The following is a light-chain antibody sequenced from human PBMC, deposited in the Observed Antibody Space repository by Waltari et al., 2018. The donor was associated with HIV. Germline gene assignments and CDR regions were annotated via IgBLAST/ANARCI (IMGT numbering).Light chain of an antibody. CDR3: CAYTGAYTSGV. CDR2: DVS. Sequence: QSALTQPRSVSGSHGQSVTISCTGTRSDVGGYTYVSGYQQHPGKAPKLLLHDVSTRPSGVPDRFSGSKSGNTASLTISGLQAEDEADYYCCAYTGAYTSGVFGAGTQLTVL. CDR1: RSDVGGYTY. J-gene: IGLJ3*02. V-gene: IGLV2-11*01.